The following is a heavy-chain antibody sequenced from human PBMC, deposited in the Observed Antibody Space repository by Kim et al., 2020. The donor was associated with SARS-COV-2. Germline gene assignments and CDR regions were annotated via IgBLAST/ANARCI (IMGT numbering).Heavy chain of an antibody. CDR1: GYTFTGYY. CDR2: INPNSGGT. CDR3: ARFGELLQRYYYYGMDV. Sequence: ASVKVSCKASGYTFTGYYMHWVRQAPGQGLEWMGRINPNSGGTNYAQKFQGRVTMTRDTSISTAYMELSRLRSDDTAVYYCARFGELLQRYYYYGMDVWGQGTTVTVSS. D-gene: IGHD3-10*01. V-gene: IGHV1-2*06. J-gene: IGHJ6*02.